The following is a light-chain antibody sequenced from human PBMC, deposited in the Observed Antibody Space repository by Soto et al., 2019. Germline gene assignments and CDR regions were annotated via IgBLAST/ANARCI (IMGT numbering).Light chain of an antibody. J-gene: IGLJ3*02. Sequence: QSVLTQSPSASASLGASVKLTCTLSSGYSSYAIAWHQQQPEKGPRYLMKVNIDGSHSKGDGIPDRFSGSSSGAERYLTISSLQSEDEADYYCQTWGADFWVFGGGTQLTVL. CDR3: QTWGADFWV. V-gene: IGLV4-69*02. CDR1: SGYSSYA. CDR2: VNIDGSH.